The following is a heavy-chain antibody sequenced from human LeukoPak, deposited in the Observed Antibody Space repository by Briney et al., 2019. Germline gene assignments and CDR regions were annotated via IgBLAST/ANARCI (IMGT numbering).Heavy chain of an antibody. J-gene: IGHJ4*02. CDR2: INFDGSST. D-gene: IGHD4-23*01. V-gene: IGHV3-74*01. Sequence: SGGSLRLSCAASGFTFSSYWMHWVRQAPGKGLVWVSRINFDGSSTSYADSVRGQFTISRDNAKNTLYLQMNSLRAEDTAVYYCARGGNLPFDYWGQGTLVTVSS. CDR1: GFTFSSYW. CDR3: ARGGNLPFDY.